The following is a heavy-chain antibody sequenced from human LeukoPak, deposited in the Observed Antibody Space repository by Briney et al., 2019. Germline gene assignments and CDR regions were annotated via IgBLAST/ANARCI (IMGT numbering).Heavy chain of an antibody. J-gene: IGHJ4*02. V-gene: IGHV3-30*04. D-gene: IGHD2-15*01. CDR3: ATEEVVVAADDY. CDR1: GFTFSSYA. CDR2: ISYDGSNK. Sequence: PGGSLRLSCAASGFTFSSYAMYWARQAPGKGLEWVAVISYDGSNKYYADSVKGRFTISRDNSKNTLYLQMNSLRAEDTAVYYCATEEVVVAADDYWGQGTLVTVSS.